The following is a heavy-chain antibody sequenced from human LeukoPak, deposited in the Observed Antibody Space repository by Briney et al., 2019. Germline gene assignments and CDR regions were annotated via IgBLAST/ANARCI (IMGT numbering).Heavy chain of an antibody. J-gene: IGHJ6*03. Sequence: SETLSLTCTVSGGSLSSSPYYWGWIRQPPGTGLEWIGTIYYSGSTYYNPSLKGRVTISVDTSKNQFSLKLSSVTAADTAVYYCARAFYPGYYSYMAVWGKGTTVTVSS. CDR3: ARAFYPGYYSYMAV. V-gene: IGHV4-39*07. CDR2: IYYSGST. D-gene: IGHD3-3*02. CDR1: GGSLSSSPYY.